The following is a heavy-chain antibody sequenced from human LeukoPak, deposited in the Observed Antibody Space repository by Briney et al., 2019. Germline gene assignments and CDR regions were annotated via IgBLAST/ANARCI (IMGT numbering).Heavy chain of an antibody. Sequence: PSETLSLTCTVSGGSISSYYWSWIRQPPGKGLEWIGYIYYSGSTNYNPSLKSRVTISVDTSKNQCSLKLSSVTAADTAVYYWGRVRRGSYQIYFDYGGQGTLVTVSS. V-gene: IGHV4-59*01. CDR3: GRVRRGSYQIYFDY. D-gene: IGHD1-26*01. CDR1: GGSISSYY. CDR2: IYYSGST. J-gene: IGHJ4*02.